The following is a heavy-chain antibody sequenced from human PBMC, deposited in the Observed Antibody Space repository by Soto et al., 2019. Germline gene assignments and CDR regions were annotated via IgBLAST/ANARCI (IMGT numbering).Heavy chain of an antibody. CDR2: ISHHGSRT. J-gene: IGHJ4*02. D-gene: IGHD1-26*01. Sequence: HPGRSLRLSCAAARFTLSDYGMHWVRQAPGKGLQWLATISHHGSRTHYADSVMGRFTICRDNFKQVVYLHLSGLRVEDTAIYYCAKDWVGGSNNYRLDYWGQGTAVTVSS. CDR1: RFTLSDYG. V-gene: IGHV3-30*18. CDR3: AKDWVGGSNNYRLDY.